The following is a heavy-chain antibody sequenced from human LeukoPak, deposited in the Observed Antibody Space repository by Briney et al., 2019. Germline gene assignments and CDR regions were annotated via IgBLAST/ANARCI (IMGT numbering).Heavy chain of an antibody. Sequence: ASVKVCCKVSGYTLTELSMHWVRQAPGKGLEWMGGFDPEDGETIYAQKFQGRVTMTEDTSTDTAYMELSSLRSEDTAVYYCATDPAYCGGDCYLKWGQGTLVTVSS. D-gene: IGHD2-21*02. CDR3: ATDPAYCGGDCYLK. J-gene: IGHJ4*02. V-gene: IGHV1-24*01. CDR2: FDPEDGET. CDR1: GYTLTELS.